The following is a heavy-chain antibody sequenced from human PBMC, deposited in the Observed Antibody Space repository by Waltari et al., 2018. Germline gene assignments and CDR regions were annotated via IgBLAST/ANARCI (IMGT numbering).Heavy chain of an antibody. J-gene: IGHJ3*02. CDR3: ARDMDYDSVDAFDI. CDR1: GGSISSYY. Sequence: VQLQESGPGLVKPSETLSLTCTVSGGSISSYYWSWIRQPPGKGLEWIGYIYYSGSTNYNPSLKSRVTISVDTSKNQFSLKLSSVTAADTAVYYCARDMDYDSVDAFDIWGQGTMVTVSS. CDR2: IYYSGST. D-gene: IGHD3-22*01. V-gene: IGHV4-59*01.